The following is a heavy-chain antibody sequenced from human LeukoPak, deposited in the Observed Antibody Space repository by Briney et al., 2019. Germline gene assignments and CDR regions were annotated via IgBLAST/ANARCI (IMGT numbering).Heavy chain of an antibody. D-gene: IGHD3-9*01. J-gene: IGHJ4*02. CDR2: ITHSGST. V-gene: IGHV4-34*01. CDR3: ARGGLRYFDWLLRTYYFDY. CDR1: GGSFGGYY. Sequence: SETLSLTCAVYGGSFGGYYWSWIRQPPGKGLEWIGEITHSGSTNYNPSLKSRVTISVDTSKNQFSLKLSSVTAADTAVYYCARGGLRYFDWLLRTYYFDYWGQGTLVTVSS.